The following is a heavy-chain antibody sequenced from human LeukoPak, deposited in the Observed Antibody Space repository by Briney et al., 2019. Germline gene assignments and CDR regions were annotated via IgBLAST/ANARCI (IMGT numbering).Heavy chain of an antibody. Sequence: KPSETLSLTCTVSGGSTSSYYWSWIRQPAGKGLEWIGRIYTSGSTNYNPSLKSRVTMSVDTSKNQFSLKLSSVTAADTAVDYCARDRPGHGYSSGWYYFDYWGQGTLVTVSS. CDR3: ARDRPGHGYSSGWYYFDY. CDR1: GGSTSSYY. V-gene: IGHV4-4*07. D-gene: IGHD6-19*01. J-gene: IGHJ4*02. CDR2: IYTSGST.